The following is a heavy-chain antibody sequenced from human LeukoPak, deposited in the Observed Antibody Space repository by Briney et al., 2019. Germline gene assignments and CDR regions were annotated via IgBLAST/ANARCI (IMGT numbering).Heavy chain of an antibody. V-gene: IGHV4-4*09. CDR1: GGSISSYY. D-gene: IGHD2-2*01. CDR2: IYTSGST. CDR3: ARLGCSSTSCEVGYMDV. Sequence: SETLSLTCTVSGGSISSYYWSWIRQPPGEGLEWIGYIYTSGSTNYNPSLKSRVTISVDTSRNQFSLKLSSVTAADTAVYYCARLGCSSTSCEVGYMDVWGKGTTVTVSS. J-gene: IGHJ6*03.